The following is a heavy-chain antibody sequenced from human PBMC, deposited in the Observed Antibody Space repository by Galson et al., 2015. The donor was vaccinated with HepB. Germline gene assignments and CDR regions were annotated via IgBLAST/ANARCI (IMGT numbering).Heavy chain of an antibody. J-gene: IGHJ3*02. Sequence: SVKVSCKASGFTFTSSAVQWVRQARGQRLEWIGWIVVGSGNTNYAQKFQERVTITRDMSTSTAYMELSSLRSEDTAVYYCAADPRGLYYDSSGYYPSDIWGQGTMVTVSS. CDR2: IVVGSGNT. V-gene: IGHV1-58*01. CDR3: AADPRGLYYDSSGYYPSDI. CDR1: GFTFTSSA. D-gene: IGHD3-22*01.